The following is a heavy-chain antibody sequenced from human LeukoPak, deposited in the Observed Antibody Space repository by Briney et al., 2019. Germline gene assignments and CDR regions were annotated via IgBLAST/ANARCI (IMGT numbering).Heavy chain of an antibody. Sequence: QTGGSLRLSCAASGFTVSSNFMSWVRQAPGKGLEWVSAISGSGGSTYYADSVKGRFTISRDNSKNTLYLQMNSLRAEDTAVYYCAREPGWFDPWGQGTLVTVSS. CDR1: GFTVSSNF. J-gene: IGHJ5*02. CDR2: ISGSGGST. CDR3: AREPGWFDP. V-gene: IGHV3-53*05.